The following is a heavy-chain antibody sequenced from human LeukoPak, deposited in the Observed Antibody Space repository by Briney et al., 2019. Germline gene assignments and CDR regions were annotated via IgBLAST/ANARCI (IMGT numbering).Heavy chain of an antibody. Sequence: GGSLRLSCAASGFTVSSNFMSWVRQAPGKGLEWVSVIYSGGSTYYADSVKGRFTISRDNTKNTLYLQMNSLRVEDTAVYYCALGLVTDYWGQGTLVTVSS. CDR1: GFTVSSNF. J-gene: IGHJ4*02. D-gene: IGHD3-9*01. CDR2: IYSGGST. V-gene: IGHV3-66*01. CDR3: ALGLVTDY.